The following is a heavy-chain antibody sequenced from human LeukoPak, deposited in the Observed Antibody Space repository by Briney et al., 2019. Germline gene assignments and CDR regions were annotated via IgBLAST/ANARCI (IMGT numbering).Heavy chain of an antibody. CDR1: GGSISSSSYY. D-gene: IGHD4/OR15-4a*01. V-gene: IGHV4-39*01. CDR2: IYYSGST. J-gene: IGHJ4*02. CDR3: ARHLTYGGYFDY. Sequence: SETLSLTCTASGGSISSSSYYWGWIRQPPGKGLEWIGSIYYSGSTYYNPSLKSRVTISVDTSKNQFSLKLSSVTAADTAVYYCARHLTYGGYFDYWGQGTLVTVSS.